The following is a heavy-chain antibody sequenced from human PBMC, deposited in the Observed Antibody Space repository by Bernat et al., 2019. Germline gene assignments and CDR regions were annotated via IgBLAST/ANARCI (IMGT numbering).Heavy chain of an antibody. CDR1: GGSISIYY. V-gene: IGHV4-59*08. J-gene: IGHJ3*02. CDR3: ARHGYDYIWGSYRYTGVAAFDI. D-gene: IGHD3-16*02. CDR2: IYYSGST. Sequence: QVQLQESGPGLVKPSETLSLTCTVSGGSISIYYWSWIRQPPGKGLEWIGYIYYSGSTNYNPSLKSRVTISVDPSTNPFSLKMSSVTAADTAVYYCARHGYDYIWGSYRYTGVAAFDIWGQGTMVTVSS.